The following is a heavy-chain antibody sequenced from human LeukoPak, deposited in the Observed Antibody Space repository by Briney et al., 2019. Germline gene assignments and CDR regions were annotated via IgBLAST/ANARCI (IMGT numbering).Heavy chain of an antibody. CDR3: SEGYFEPFDH. CDR1: GASVSSSH. V-gene: IGHV4-59*02. CDR2: FSYTGKT. J-gene: IGHJ4*02. D-gene: IGHD2/OR15-2a*01. Sequence: PSETLSLTCLVSGASVSSSHWNWIRPFPGKGLEWIGCFSYTGKTDYNPSLTSRVTISLDTPKNQVSLKLRSVTAADAAVYYCSEGYFEPFDHWGQGTLVTVSS.